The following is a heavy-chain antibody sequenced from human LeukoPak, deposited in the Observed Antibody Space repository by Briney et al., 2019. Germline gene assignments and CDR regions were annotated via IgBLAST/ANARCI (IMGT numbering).Heavy chain of an antibody. CDR1: GYRFTDYY. CDR2: INPNNGGT. CDR3: ASDNYGSGSYYKY. D-gene: IGHD3-10*01. V-gene: IGHV1-2*02. J-gene: IGHJ4*02. Sequence: ASVKVSCKASGYRFTDYYMHWVRQAPGQGLEWVGWINPNNGGTNYAQKFQGRVTMTRDTSISTAYMELRRLISDDTAVYYCASDNYGSGSYYKYWGQGTLVTVSS.